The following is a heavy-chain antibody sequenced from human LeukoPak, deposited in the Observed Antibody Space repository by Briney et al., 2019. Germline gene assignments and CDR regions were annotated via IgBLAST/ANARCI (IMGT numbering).Heavy chain of an antibody. D-gene: IGHD2/OR15-2a*01. CDR3: ARHGKPTLSLHDAFDI. V-gene: IGHV4-39*01. CDR2: IYYSGST. Sequence: PSETLSLTCTSINSSSYYWGWLRQPPGKGLEWIGSIYYSGSTYYNNPSLKSRLTISVDTSKKQFSLKLSSVTAADTAVYYCARHGKPTLSLHDAFDIWGQGTMVTVSS. J-gene: IGHJ3*02. CDR1: SINSSSYY.